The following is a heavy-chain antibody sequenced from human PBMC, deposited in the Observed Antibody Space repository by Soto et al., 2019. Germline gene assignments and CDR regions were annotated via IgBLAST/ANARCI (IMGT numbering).Heavy chain of an antibody. V-gene: IGHV3-23*01. J-gene: IGHJ6*02. Sequence: HPGGSLRLSCCASGVTFSSYAMSWVRQAPGKGLDWVSVISGSGGITYSADSVKGRFTISRDNSKNILYLQMNSLRAEDTAVYYCAKVITDTGGYYYYSMDVWGQGTAVTV. D-gene: IGHD3-16*01. CDR1: GVTFSSYA. CDR3: AKVITDTGGYYYYSMDV. CDR2: ISGSGGIT.